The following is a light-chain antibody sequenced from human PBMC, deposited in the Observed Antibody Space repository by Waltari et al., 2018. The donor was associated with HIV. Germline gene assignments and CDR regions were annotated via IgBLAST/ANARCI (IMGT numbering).Light chain of an antibody. CDR1: SSNIGSNR. Sequence: QSVLTQPPSVSAAPGQKVTISCSGSSSNIGSNRVSWYQQLPGTAPKLLIYDNNTRPSGIPDRFLGSKYGTAATLGSTGLQTGDEADYYCGTWDSRLSGGVFGGGTKLTVL. J-gene: IGLJ3*02. CDR2: DNN. CDR3: GTWDSRLSGGV. V-gene: IGLV1-51*01.